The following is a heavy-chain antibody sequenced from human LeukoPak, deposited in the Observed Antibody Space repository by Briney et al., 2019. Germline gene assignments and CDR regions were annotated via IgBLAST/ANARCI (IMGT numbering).Heavy chain of an antibody. CDR1: GFTFSNYA. Sequence: GGSLRLSCAASGFTFSNYAMSWVRQAPGKGLEWVSAISGSGGSTNYADSVKGRFTISRDNSKNTLYLQMNSLRAEDTAVYYCAKDSFKYLELLTFDYWGQGTLVTVSS. D-gene: IGHD1-7*01. J-gene: IGHJ4*02. CDR3: AKDSFKYLELLTFDY. CDR2: ISGSGGST. V-gene: IGHV3-23*01.